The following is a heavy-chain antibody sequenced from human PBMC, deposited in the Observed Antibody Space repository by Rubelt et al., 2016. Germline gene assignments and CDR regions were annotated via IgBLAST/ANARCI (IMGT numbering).Heavy chain of an antibody. CDR1: GGSINSRTYY. CDR2: VYFGGST. Sequence: QLQLQESGPGLVKPSETLSLTCTVSGGSINSRTYYWGWIRQPPGKGLEWIGSVYFGGSTYYSPSLKSRVTISGDTSKNHVSCEAGCVTAADTAVDYCVRRRMVGYYFDQWGQGTLVTVSS. J-gene: IGHJ4*02. CDR3: VRRRMVGYYFDQ. D-gene: IGHD2-8*01. V-gene: IGHV4-39*01.